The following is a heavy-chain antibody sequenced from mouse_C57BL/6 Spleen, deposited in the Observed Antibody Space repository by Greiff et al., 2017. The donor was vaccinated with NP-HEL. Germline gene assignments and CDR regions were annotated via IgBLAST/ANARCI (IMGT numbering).Heavy chain of an antibody. V-gene: IGHV5-6*01. D-gene: IGHD2-3*01. CDR2: ISSGGSYT. Sequence: EVMLVESGGDLVKPGGSLKLSCAASGFTFSSYGMSWVRQTPDKRLEWVATISSGGSYTYYPDSVKGRFTISRDNAKNTLYLQMSSLKSEDTAMYYCARLDGYYLYYAMDYWGQGTSVTVSS. J-gene: IGHJ4*01. CDR1: GFTFSSYG. CDR3: ARLDGYYLYYAMDY.